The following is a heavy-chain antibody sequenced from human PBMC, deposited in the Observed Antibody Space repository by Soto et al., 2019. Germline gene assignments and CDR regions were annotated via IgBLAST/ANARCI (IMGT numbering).Heavy chain of an antibody. CDR3: TLGHYSGS. D-gene: IGHD3-16*01. CDR1: GVTKTFW. Sequence: GGSLGLCCEVPGVTKTFWTNWVRQAPGKGLEWVANIKEDGSESFYLGSVKGRFTISRVNAKNSVYLQMNSLRAEDTAVYYCTLGHYSGSWGQGTLVTVPS. CDR2: IKEDGSES. J-gene: IGHJ4*02. V-gene: IGHV3-7*01.